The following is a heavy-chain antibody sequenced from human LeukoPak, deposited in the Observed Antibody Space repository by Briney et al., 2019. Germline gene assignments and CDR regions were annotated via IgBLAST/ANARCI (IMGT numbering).Heavy chain of an antibody. J-gene: IGHJ3*02. CDR2: VSTNGGRT. CDR3: AKGRNCDNLAEAADI. Sequence: GGSLSLLRAPSGLPLNTFSAQWVRQPARQGLEWVSWVSTNGGRTYYADSVKGRFTISRGNSKNTLYLQKNGLRGEDTDVYYCAKGRNCDNLAEAADIWRQGTMVTVSS. D-gene: IGHD6-13*01. V-gene: IGHV3-23*01. CDR1: GLPLNTFS.